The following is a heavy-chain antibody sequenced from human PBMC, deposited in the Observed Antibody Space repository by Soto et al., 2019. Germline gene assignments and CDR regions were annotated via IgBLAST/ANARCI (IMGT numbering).Heavy chain of an antibody. CDR3: ARDRRPSGDRDAFDI. V-gene: IGHV3-33*01. D-gene: IGHD4-17*01. CDR2: IWYDGSNK. Sequence: QVQLVESGGGVVQPGRSLRLSCAASGFTFSSYGMHWVRQAPGKGLEWVAVIWYDGSNKYYADSVKGRFTISRDNSKNTLYLQMNSLRAEDTAVYYCARDRRPSGDRDAFDIWGQGTMVTVSS. CDR1: GFTFSSYG. J-gene: IGHJ3*02.